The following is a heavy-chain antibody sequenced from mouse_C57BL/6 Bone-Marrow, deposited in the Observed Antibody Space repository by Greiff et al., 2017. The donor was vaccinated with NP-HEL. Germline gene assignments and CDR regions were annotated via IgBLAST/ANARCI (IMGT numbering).Heavy chain of an antibody. D-gene: IGHD1-1*01. V-gene: IGHV5-12*01. J-gene: IGHJ4*01. CDR3: ARHQGTVTTVVARGAMDY. Sequence: EVKLVESGGGLVQPGGSLKLSCAASGFTFSDYYMYWVRQTPEKRLEWVAYISNGGGSTYYPDTVKGRFTISRDNAKNTLYLQMSRLKSEDTAMYYCARHQGTVTTVVARGAMDYWGQGTSVTVSS. CDR2: ISNGGGST. CDR1: GFTFSDYY.